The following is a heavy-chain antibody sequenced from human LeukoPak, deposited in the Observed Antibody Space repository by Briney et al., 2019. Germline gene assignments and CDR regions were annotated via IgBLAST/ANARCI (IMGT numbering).Heavy chain of an antibody. CDR1: RFTFSTYE. V-gene: IGHV3-48*03. J-gene: IGHJ4*02. CDR3: ARIGRGYSGYTIDY. CDR2: INTSGNTK. D-gene: IGHD5-12*01. Sequence: GGSLRLSCEASRFTFSTYEMNWVRQAPWKGLEWITYINTSGNTKYYVDSVKGRFTISRDNAMNSLYLQMNSLRAEDTAVYYCARIGRGYSGYTIDYWGQGTLVTVSS.